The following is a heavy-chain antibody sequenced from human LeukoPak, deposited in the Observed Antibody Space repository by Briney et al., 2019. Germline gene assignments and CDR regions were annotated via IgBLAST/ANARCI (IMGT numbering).Heavy chain of an antibody. CDR1: GFTFSNCW. CDR3: ARWTNLDL. D-gene: IGHD3/OR15-3a*01. J-gene: IGHJ6*02. V-gene: IGHV3-7*01. Sequence: PGGSLRLSCEASGFTFSNCWMSWARQAPGKGLEWVASINKDGSEKNYVDSVKGRFTISRDNAKNSLHLQMNSLRAEDTAVYYCARWTNLDLWGQGTTVTASS. CDR2: INKDGSEK.